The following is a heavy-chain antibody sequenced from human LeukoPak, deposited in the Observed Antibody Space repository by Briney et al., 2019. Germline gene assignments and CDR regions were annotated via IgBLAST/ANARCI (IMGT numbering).Heavy chain of an antibody. J-gene: IGHJ4*02. CDR1: GFTFSSYT. V-gene: IGHV3-30-3*01. D-gene: IGHD1-26*01. Sequence: PGRSLRLSCAASGFTFSSYTMHWVRQAPGKGLEWVAVISYDGNNKYYADSVKGRFTISRDNSKNTLYLQMNSLRAEDTAVYYCARGGVVGVPDYGGQGTLVPVSS. CDR2: ISYDGNNK. CDR3: ARGGVVGVPDY.